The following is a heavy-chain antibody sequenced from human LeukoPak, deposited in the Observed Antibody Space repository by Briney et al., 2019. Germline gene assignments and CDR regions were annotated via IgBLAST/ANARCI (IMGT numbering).Heavy chain of an antibody. CDR1: GYTLTELS. J-gene: IGHJ4*02. CDR3: ARGDSGNLLNFDS. Sequence: ASVKVSCKVSGYTLTELSLHWVRQAPGKGLEWMGGLDPEDGEMIYSQKFQGRVTMTRNTSISTAYMELSSLRSEDTAVYFCARGDSGNLLNFDSWGQGTLVTVSS. CDR2: LDPEDGEM. D-gene: IGHD2-15*01. V-gene: IGHV1-24*01.